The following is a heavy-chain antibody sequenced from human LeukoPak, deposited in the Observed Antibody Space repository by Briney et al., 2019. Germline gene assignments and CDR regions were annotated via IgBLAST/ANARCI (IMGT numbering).Heavy chain of an antibody. CDR3: AGTSSSYCSGGSCYGKFQT. CDR2: IHYTGST. V-gene: IGHV4-59*08. D-gene: IGHD2-15*01. CDR1: GGSIRSYY. Sequence: YPSETLSLTCTVSGGSIRSYYWSWMRQPPGKGLEWIGYIHYTGSTNHNPSLKSRITISIDTSKNQFSLKLSSVTAADTAVYYCAGTSSSYCSGGSCYGKFQTWGQGTLVTVSS. J-gene: IGHJ1*01.